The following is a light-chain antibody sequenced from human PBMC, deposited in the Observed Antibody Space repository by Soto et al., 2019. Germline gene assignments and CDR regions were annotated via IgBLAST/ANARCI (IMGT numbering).Light chain of an antibody. Sequence: DIQMTQSPSSVSASVGDRVTITCRASQGISSWVAWYQQKPGKAPKLLIYAASSLQSGVPSRFSGSGSGTDFTLTISSLQPNDFATHYCLQANRFPITCGQGTRLEIK. CDR3: LQANRFPIT. V-gene: IGKV1-12*01. CDR1: QGISSW. CDR2: AAS. J-gene: IGKJ5*01.